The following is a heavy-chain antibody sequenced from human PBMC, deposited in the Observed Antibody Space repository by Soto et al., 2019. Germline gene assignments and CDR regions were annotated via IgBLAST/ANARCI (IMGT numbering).Heavy chain of an antibody. CDR2: IYYSGST. D-gene: IGHD2-8*01. CDR3: ARNLMVYEYYFDY. CDR1: GGSISSYY. Sequence: PSETLSLTCTVSGGSISSYYWSWIRQPPGKGLEWIGYIYYSGSTNYNPSPKSRVTISVDTSKNQFSLKLSSVTAADTAVYYCARNLMVYEYYFDYWGQGTLVTVSS. J-gene: IGHJ4*02. V-gene: IGHV4-59*01.